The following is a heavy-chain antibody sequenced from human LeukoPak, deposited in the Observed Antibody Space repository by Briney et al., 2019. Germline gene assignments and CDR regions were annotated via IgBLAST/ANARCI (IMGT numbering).Heavy chain of an antibody. CDR3: ANSPMILDGHY. CDR1: GYTFTSHY. D-gene: IGHD3-22*01. J-gene: IGHJ4*01. V-gene: IGHV3-7*02. CDR2: INPDGTKT. Sequence: VASVKVSCKASGYTFTSHYMHWVRQAPGQGLEWVANINPDGTKTSYADFVEGRFTISRDNAKNLLYLQMRSLRAGDTAVYYCANSPMILDGHYWGHGTLVTVSS.